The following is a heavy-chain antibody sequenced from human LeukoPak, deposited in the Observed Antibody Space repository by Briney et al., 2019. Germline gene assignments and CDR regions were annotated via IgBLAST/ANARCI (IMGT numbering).Heavy chain of an antibody. Sequence: GASVKVSCKASGYTFTSYDINWVRQATGQGLEWMGWMNPNSGNTGYAQKFQGRVTMTRNTSISTAYMELSSLRSEDTAVYYCASSITIFGVVKTDVWGKGTTVTVSS. CDR2: MNPNSGNT. CDR3: ASSITIFGVVKTDV. CDR1: GYTFTSYD. V-gene: IGHV1-8*01. D-gene: IGHD3-3*01. J-gene: IGHJ6*04.